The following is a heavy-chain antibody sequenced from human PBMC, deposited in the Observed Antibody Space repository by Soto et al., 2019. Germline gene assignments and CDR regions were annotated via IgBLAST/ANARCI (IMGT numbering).Heavy chain of an antibody. V-gene: IGHV1-18*01. CDR1: GFTFNSYG. CDR2: ISAYNGKT. J-gene: IGHJ4*02. D-gene: IGHD6-19*01. Sequence: ASVKVSCKASGFTFNSYGISWVRQAPGQGLEWMGWISAYNGKTNYAQKIQGRVTMTTDTSTSTVYMELRSLRSDDTAVYYCATLLEVGIAVAVTPYYFDYWGQGTLVTVSS. CDR3: ATLLEVGIAVAVTPYYFDY.